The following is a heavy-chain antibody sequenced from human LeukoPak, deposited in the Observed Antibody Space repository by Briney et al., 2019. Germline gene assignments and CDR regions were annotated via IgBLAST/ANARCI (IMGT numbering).Heavy chain of an antibody. J-gene: IGHJ6*03. CDR1: GGSFSGYY. Sequence: SETLSLTCAVYGGSFSGYYWSWIRQPPGKGLEWIGEINHSGSTNYNPSLKSRVTISVDTSKNQFSLKLSSVTAADTAVYYCARVGYSSGRFTRNYYYYYMDVWGKGTTVTISS. CDR2: INHSGST. V-gene: IGHV4-34*01. D-gene: IGHD6-19*01. CDR3: ARVGYSSGRFTRNYYYYYMDV.